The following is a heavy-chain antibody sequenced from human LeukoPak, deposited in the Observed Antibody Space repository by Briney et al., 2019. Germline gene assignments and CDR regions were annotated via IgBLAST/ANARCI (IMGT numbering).Heavy chain of an antibody. J-gene: IGHJ3*02. D-gene: IGHD2-21*02. V-gene: IGHV3-21*06. CDR2: ISSRSSYI. CDR1: GFTFSSYS. CDR3: ARDRTVGDPNVFDI. Sequence: GGSLRLSCAASGFTFSSYSMNWVRQAPGKGLEWVSSISSRSSYIFYTDSVKGRFTVSRDNAKNSLYLQMNSLRAEDTAVYYCARDRTVGDPNVFDIWGQGTMVTVSS.